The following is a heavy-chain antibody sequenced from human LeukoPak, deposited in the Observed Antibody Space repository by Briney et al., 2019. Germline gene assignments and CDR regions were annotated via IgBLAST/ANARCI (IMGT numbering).Heavy chain of an antibody. J-gene: IGHJ3*01. CDR3: ASNVDSGVDV. D-gene: IGHD5-12*01. Sequence: GGSLRLSCLACRFTFSDHYMDWVRQAPGKGLEWVGRIRNKANSYTTEYVASVKSRLTISRDDSKNSLSLQMNGLKTEDTAMYYCASNVDSGVDVWGLGKMVTVSS. CDR2: IRNKANSYTT. CDR1: RFTFSDHY. V-gene: IGHV3-72*01.